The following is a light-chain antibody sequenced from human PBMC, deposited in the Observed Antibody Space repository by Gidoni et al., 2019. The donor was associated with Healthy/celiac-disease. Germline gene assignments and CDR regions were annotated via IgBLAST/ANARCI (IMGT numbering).Light chain of an antibody. CDR1: QSVRSN. V-gene: IGKV3-15*01. Sequence: EIVMTQSLATSSVSPGEKATLSCRASQSVRSNLGWYQQKPGQAPRLLIYGASPRATGIPARFSGSGSWKEFTLTIRRLQSEDFAVYYWQQYNNWPPAYTFGQGTKLEIK. J-gene: IGKJ2*01. CDR2: GAS. CDR3: QQYNNWPPAYT.